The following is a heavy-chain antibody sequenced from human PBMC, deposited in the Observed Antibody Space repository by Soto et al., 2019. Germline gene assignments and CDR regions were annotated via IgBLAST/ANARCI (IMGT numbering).Heavy chain of an antibody. CDR1: GYRFSSSW. V-gene: IGHV5-51*01. D-gene: IGHD6-19*01. J-gene: IGHJ4*02. Sequence: GESLKISCQGTGYRFSSSWIGWVRQKPGKGLEWLGNAYPSDSDVRYSPAFEGQVTISADKSISTAYLQWSSLKASDTAMYYCARISVAGKGGNYWGQGTLVTVSS. CDR2: AYPSDSDV. CDR3: ARISVAGKGGNY.